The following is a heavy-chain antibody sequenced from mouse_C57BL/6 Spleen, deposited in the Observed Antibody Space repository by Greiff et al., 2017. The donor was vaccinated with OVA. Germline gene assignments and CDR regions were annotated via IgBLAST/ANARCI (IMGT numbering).Heavy chain of an antibody. J-gene: IGHJ1*03. Sequence: EVQGVESGGDLVKPGGSLKLSCAASGFTFSSYGMSWVRQTPDKRLEWVATISSGGSYTYYPDSVKGRFTISRDNAKNTLYLQMSSLKSEDTAMYYCARGATVVAPNWYFDVWGTGTTVTVSS. V-gene: IGHV5-6*01. CDR1: GFTFSSYG. D-gene: IGHD1-1*01. CDR2: ISSGGSYT. CDR3: ARGATVVAPNWYFDV.